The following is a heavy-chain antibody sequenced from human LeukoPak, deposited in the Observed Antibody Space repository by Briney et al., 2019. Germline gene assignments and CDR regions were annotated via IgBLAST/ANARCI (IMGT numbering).Heavy chain of an antibody. Sequence: SETLSLTCTVSGYSISSGYYWGWIRQPPGKGLEWIGSIYYSGNTYYNASVKSRVTVSIDSSKNQFSLMLSSVTAADTAVYYCARQTGSGLFTLPGGQGTLVTVSS. D-gene: IGHD3/OR15-3a*01. CDR3: ARQTGSGLFTLP. J-gene: IGHJ4*02. V-gene: IGHV4-38-2*02. CDR2: IYYSGNT. CDR1: GYSISSGYY.